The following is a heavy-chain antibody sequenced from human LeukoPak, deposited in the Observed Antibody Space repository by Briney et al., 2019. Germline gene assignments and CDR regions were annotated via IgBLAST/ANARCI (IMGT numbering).Heavy chain of an antibody. CDR2: ISRDGDNE. Sequence: PGGSLRLSCAASGFPFNTYAMHWVRQAPGKGLEWVALISRDGDNEYYADSVKGRFTISRDNSKNTLSLQVNTLRVEDTAVYYCATDKYCTPTDCLHGRFYFNNWGQGTLVTVSS. CDR1: GFPFNTYA. D-gene: IGHD2-8*01. CDR3: ATDKYCTPTDCLHGRFYFNN. J-gene: IGHJ4*02. V-gene: IGHV3-30*01.